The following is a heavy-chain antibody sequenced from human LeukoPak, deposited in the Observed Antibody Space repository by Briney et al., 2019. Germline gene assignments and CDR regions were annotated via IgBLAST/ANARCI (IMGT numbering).Heavy chain of an antibody. CDR1: GFTVSSNY. Sequence: GGSLRLSCAASGFTVSSNYMSWIRQAPGKGLEWVSYISSSGSTIYYADSVKGRFTISRDNAKNSLYLQMNSLRAEDTAVYYCARYPLYSYGPVHWGQGTLVTVSS. J-gene: IGHJ4*02. V-gene: IGHV3-11*01. CDR3: ARYPLYSYGPVH. D-gene: IGHD5-18*01. CDR2: ISSSGSTI.